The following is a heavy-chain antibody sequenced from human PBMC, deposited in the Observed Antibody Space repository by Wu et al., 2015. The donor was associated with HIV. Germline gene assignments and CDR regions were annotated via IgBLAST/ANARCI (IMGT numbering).Heavy chain of an antibody. Sequence: QVQLLQSGAEVKKPGASVTVSCKASGYTFTDYYMYWVRQAPGQGLEWMGWINPNRGGTKYAQKFQGRVTMTRDTAVSTAYMELNSLRSDDTAVYYCARLQSLSGFYSNADYWGQGTLVTVSS. J-gene: IGHJ4*02. D-gene: IGHD3-22*01. V-gene: IGHV1-2*02. CDR3: ARLQSLSGFYSNADY. CDR2: INPNRGGT. CDR1: GYTFTDYY.